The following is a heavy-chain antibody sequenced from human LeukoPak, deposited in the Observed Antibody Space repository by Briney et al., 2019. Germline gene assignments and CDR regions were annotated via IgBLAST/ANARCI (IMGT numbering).Heavy chain of an antibody. D-gene: IGHD3-22*01. CDR1: GGSISSSSYY. CDR3: AGYYYDSSGYPYFDY. CDR2: IYYSGST. Sequence: SETLSLTCTVSGGSISSSSYYWGWIRQPPGKGLEWIGSIYYSGSTYYNPSLKSRVTISVDTSKNQFSLKLSSVTAADTAVYYCAGYYYDSSGYPYFDYWGQGTLVTVSS. J-gene: IGHJ4*02. V-gene: IGHV4-39*01.